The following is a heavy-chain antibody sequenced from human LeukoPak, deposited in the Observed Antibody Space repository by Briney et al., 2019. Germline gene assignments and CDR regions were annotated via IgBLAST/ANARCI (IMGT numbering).Heavy chain of an antibody. D-gene: IGHD1-26*01. J-gene: IGHJ6*02. CDR3: ARLYSGSSSYYYYGMDV. CDR2: ISSSSSYI. V-gene: IGHV3-21*01. Sequence: PGRSLRLSCAASGFTFSSYSMNWVRQAPGKGLEWVSSISSSSSYIYYADSVKGRFTISRDNAKNSLYLQMNSLRAEDTAVYYCARLYSGSSSYYYYGMDVWGQGTTVTVSS. CDR1: GFTFSSYS.